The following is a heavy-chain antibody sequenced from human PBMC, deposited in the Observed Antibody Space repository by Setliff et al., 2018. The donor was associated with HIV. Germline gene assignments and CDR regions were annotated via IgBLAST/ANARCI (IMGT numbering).Heavy chain of an antibody. J-gene: IGHJ4*02. Sequence: EASVKVSCKASEYTFISYDINWVRQATGQGLEWMGWMNPKSGNTGYAQKFQGRLTMTRNTSISTAYMELSSLRSEDTAVYYCARQLSNSLESWGQGTPVTVSS. V-gene: IGHV1-8*02. CDR2: MNPKSGNT. CDR1: EYTFISYD. CDR3: ARQLSNSLES. D-gene: IGHD1-1*01.